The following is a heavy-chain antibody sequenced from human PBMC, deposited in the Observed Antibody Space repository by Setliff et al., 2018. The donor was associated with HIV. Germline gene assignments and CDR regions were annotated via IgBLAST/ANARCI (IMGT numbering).Heavy chain of an antibody. V-gene: IGHV3-23*01. CDR1: GFTFRSYA. J-gene: IGHJ6*02. CDR2: IVGSGGST. D-gene: IGHD3-10*01. CDR3: AKDSTYYYGSGSSPLRPHYYYGMDV. Sequence: GESLRLSCAASGFTFRSYAMNWVRQAPGKGLEWVSAIVGSGGSTYHADSVKGRFTISRDNSKNTLYLQMNSLRAEDTAVYYCAKDSTYYYGSGSSPLRPHYYYGMDVWGQGTTVTVSS.